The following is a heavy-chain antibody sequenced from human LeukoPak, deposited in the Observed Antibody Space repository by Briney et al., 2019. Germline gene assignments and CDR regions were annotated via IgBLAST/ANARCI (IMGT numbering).Heavy chain of an antibody. J-gene: IGHJ5*02. D-gene: IGHD2-15*01. CDR2: MNPNSGNT. Sequence: GSVKVSFKASGYTFTSYDINRVRQATGQGLEWMGWMNPNSGNTGYAQKFQGRVTMTRNTSISTAYMELSSLRSEDTAVYYCARWVPPCSGGSCYSGDWFDPWGQGTLVTVSS. CDR3: ARWVPPCSGGSCYSGDWFDP. CDR1: GYTFTSYD. V-gene: IGHV1-8*01.